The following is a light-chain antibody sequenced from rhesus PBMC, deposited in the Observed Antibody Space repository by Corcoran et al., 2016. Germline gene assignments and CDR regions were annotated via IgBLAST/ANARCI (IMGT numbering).Light chain of an antibody. CDR3: QHSYGNPLT. CDR2: AAS. J-gene: IGKJ4*01. CDR1: ENVNNY. V-gene: IGKV1-74*01. Sequence: DIQMTQSPSSLSASVGDRVTITCRASENVNNYLHWYQQKPGKAPKLMIYAASTLQSGVPSRLSGSGSGKDYTFTISSLEPEDVATYYCQHSYGNPLTFGGGTKVEIK.